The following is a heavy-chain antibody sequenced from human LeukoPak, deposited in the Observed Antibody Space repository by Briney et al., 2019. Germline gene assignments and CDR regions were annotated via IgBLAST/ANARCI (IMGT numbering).Heavy chain of an antibody. D-gene: IGHD6-19*01. CDR3: ARGGRRSAVAGGY. V-gene: IGHV1-2*02. CDR1: GYTFTGYY. Sequence: ASVKVSCKASGYTFTGYYMHWNRQAPGQGLELMGWINPNSGGTNYAQKFQGRVTMTRDTAISTAYMELSRLRSDDTAVYYCARGGRRSAVAGGYWGQGTLVTVSS. CDR2: INPNSGGT. J-gene: IGHJ4*02.